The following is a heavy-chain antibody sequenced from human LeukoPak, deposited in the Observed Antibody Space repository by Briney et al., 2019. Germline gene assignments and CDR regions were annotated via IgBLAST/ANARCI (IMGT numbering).Heavy chain of an antibody. Sequence: SVKVSCKASGGTFSSYAISWVRQAPGQGIEWMGGIIPIFGTANYAEKFQGRVTITADESTSTAYMELSSLRSQHTAVYYCARAEVHQLWLLNYYYMDVWGKGTTVTVSS. CDR3: ARAEVHQLWLLNYYYMDV. V-gene: IGHV1-69*01. J-gene: IGHJ6*03. CDR2: IIPIFGTA. CDR1: GGTFSSYA. D-gene: IGHD5-18*01.